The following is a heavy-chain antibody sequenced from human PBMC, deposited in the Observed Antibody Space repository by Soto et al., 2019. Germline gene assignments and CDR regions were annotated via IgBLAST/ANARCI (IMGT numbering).Heavy chain of an antibody. D-gene: IGHD3-10*01. J-gene: IGHJ5*02. CDR2: FDPEDGET. CDR3: ATVPYYYGSGSYPYNWFDP. CDR1: GYTLTELS. Sequence: EASVKVSCKVSGYTLTELSMHWVLQAPGKGLEWMGGFDPEDGETIYAQKFQGRVTMTEDTSTDTAYMELSSLRSEDTAVYYCATVPYYYGSGSYPYNWFDPWGQGTLVTVSS. V-gene: IGHV1-24*01.